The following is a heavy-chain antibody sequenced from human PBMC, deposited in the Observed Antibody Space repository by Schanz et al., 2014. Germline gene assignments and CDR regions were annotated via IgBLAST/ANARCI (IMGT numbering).Heavy chain of an antibody. CDR3: VKPIKFRGGYTFEG. CDR2: ISSDVNST. J-gene: IGHJ4*02. Sequence: EVQLVESGGGVVRPGRSLRLSCATSGFTFSRFGMHWVRQAPGKGLEYVSAISSDVNSTYYADSVKNRFTISRDNSKNTLYLHISSLRLDDTAVYYCVKPIKFRGGYTFEGWGQGTLVTVSS. V-gene: IGHV3-64D*06. CDR1: GFTFSRFG. D-gene: IGHD6-25*01.